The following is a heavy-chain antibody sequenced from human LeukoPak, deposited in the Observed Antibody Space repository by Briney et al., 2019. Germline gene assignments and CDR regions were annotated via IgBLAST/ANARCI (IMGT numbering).Heavy chain of an antibody. D-gene: IGHD2-21*01. J-gene: IGHJ4*02. CDR2: ILPIFGSA. CDR3: ATGVRAIPIYY. Sequence: ASVKVSCKSSVGSFSSSTLSWVRQAPGQGPEWMGGILPIFGSATYAQKFQGRVTITTDESTNTAYMELRSVRSDDTAVFYCATGVRAIPIYYWGQGTLVTVPS. V-gene: IGHV1-69*05. CDR1: VGSFSSST.